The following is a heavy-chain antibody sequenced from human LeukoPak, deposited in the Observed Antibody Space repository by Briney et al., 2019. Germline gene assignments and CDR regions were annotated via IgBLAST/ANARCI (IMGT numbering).Heavy chain of an antibody. Sequence: PGGSLRLSCAASGFTFSSYSMNWVRQAPGKGLEWVSYISTSTSTIYYADSVKGRFTISRDNAKNSLYLQMNSLRAEDTALYYCAKDADSSGYYRWLFDYWGQGTLVTVSS. V-gene: IGHV3-48*04. J-gene: IGHJ4*02. CDR2: ISTSTSTI. CDR3: AKDADSSGYYRWLFDY. D-gene: IGHD3-22*01. CDR1: GFTFSSYS.